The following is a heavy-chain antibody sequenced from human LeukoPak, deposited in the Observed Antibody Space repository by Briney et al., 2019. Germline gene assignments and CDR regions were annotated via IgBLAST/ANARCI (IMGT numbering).Heavy chain of an antibody. D-gene: IGHD1-26*01. J-gene: IGHJ4*02. CDR2: ISAYNGNT. CDR1: GYTFTSYG. V-gene: IGHV1-18*01. Sequence: ASVKVSYKAPGYTFTSYGISWVRQAPGQGLEWKGLISAYNGNTNYAQKLQGRVTMTTDTSTSTAYMELRSLRSDDTAVYYCARLYLLRIVGATDFDSWGQGTLVTVSS. CDR3: ARLYLLRIVGATDFDS.